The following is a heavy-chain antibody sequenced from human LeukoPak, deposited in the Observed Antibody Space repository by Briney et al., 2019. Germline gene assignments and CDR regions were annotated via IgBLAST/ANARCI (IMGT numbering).Heavy chain of an antibody. CDR3: ARDLGYGDPFDY. D-gene: IGHD4-17*01. J-gene: IGHJ4*02. Sequence: TSEALSLTCNVSDGSISSRTYYWGWIRQPPGKGLEWIGYIYYSGSTNYNPSLKSRVTISVDTSKNQFSLKLSSVTAADTAVYYCARDLGYGDPFDYWGQGTLVTVSS. CDR1: DGSISSRTYY. V-gene: IGHV4-61*01. CDR2: IYYSGST.